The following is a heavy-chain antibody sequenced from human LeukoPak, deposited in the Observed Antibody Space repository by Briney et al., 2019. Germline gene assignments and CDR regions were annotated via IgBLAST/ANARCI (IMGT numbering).Heavy chain of an antibody. V-gene: IGHV3-9*01. J-gene: IGHJ4*02. D-gene: IGHD1-26*01. Sequence: PGGSLRLSCAASGFIFDDYAMHWVRQAPGKGLEWVSGISWNSGSIGYADSVKGRFTISRDNAKNSLYLQMNSLRGDDTALYYCAKAPDYSGRSPVDYWGQGTLVTVSS. CDR1: GFIFDDYA. CDR3: AKAPDYSGRSPVDY. CDR2: ISWNSGSI.